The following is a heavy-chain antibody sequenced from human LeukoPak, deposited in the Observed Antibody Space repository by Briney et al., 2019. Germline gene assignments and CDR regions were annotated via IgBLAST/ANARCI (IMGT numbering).Heavy chain of an antibody. V-gene: IGHV4-59*01. CDR2: IYYSGST. Sequence: PSETLSLTCTVSGGSISSYYWSWIRQPPGKGLEWIGYIYYSGSTNYNPSLKSRVTISVDTSKNQFSLKLSSVTAADTAVYYCARAWSSSGWNWFDPWGQGTLVTVSS. CDR1: GGSISSYY. J-gene: IGHJ5*02. CDR3: ARAWSSSGWNWFDP. D-gene: IGHD6-19*01.